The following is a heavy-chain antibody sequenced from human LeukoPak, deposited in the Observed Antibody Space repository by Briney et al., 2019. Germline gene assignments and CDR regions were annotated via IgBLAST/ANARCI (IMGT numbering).Heavy chain of an antibody. V-gene: IGHV1-18*01. CDR1: GYTFCSYG. J-gene: IGHJ4*02. CDR3: TRDPAHEEVRVIFIPYFDS. CDR2: ISANSGYT. Sequence: ACAKVFCKAPGYTFCSYGTSWVRQAPGQGLEWMGWISANSGYTNYAQNLQGRLTMTTDTSTSTAYMELRSLRSDDTAMYYCTRDPAHEEVRVIFIPYFDSWGQGTPVTVSS. D-gene: IGHD3-10*01.